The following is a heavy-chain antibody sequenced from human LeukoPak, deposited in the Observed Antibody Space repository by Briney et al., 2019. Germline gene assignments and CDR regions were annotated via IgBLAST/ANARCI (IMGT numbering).Heavy chain of an antibody. J-gene: IGHJ5*02. V-gene: IGHV3-66*02. D-gene: IGHD2-15*01. CDR2: IYSGGST. CDR3: ARGSRGIYCSGGSCYSGSWFDP. CDR1: GFTVSSNY. Sequence: GGSLRLSCAASGFTVSSNYMSWVRQAPGKGLEWVSVIYSGGSTYYADSVKGRFTISRDNSKNTLYLQMNSLRAEDAAVYYCARGSRGIYCSGGSCYSGSWFDPWGQGTLVTVSS.